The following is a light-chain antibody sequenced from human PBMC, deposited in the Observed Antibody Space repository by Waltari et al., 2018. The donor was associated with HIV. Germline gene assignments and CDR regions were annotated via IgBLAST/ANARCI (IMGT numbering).Light chain of an antibody. CDR2: EDS. CDR3: YSTDSSGNHPWV. CDR1: ALAKKY. J-gene: IGLJ3*02. Sequence: SSDLTQPPSVSVSPGQTARITCSGDALAKKYAYWYQQKSGQAPVLVIYEDSKRPSGIPERFSGSSSGTVATLTISGAQVEDEADYYCYSTDSSGNHPWVFGGGTKLTVL. V-gene: IGLV3-10*01.